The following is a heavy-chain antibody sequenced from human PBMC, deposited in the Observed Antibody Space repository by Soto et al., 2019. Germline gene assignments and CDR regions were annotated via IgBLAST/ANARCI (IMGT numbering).Heavy chain of an antibody. Sequence: SVXVAWKSAVGSLSVDASGCCLQAPGQGLDWMGGIIPIFGTAKYAQKFQGRVTITADESTSTAYMEMSSLRSEDTAVYYCARKSKSDYYYGMDVWGQGPTVT. V-gene: IGHV1-69*01. CDR1: VGSLSVDA. D-gene: IGHD4-4*01. J-gene: IGHJ6*01. CDR3: ARKSKSDYYYGMDV. CDR2: IIPIFGTA.